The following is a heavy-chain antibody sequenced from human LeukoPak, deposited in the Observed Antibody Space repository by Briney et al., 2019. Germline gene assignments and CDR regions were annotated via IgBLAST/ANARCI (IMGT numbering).Heavy chain of an antibody. J-gene: IGHJ4*02. CDR2: IYYSGST. Sequence: SETLSLTCTVSGGSISSYYWSWIRQPPGKGLEWIGYIYYSGSTNYNPSLKSRVTISVDTSKNQFSLKLSSVTAADTAVYYCASIMYYYGSGIWGQGTLVTVSS. D-gene: IGHD3-10*01. CDR3: ASIMYYYGSGI. CDR1: GGSISSYY. V-gene: IGHV4-59*12.